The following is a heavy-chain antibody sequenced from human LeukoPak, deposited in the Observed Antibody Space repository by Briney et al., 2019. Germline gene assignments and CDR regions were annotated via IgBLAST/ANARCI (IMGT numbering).Heavy chain of an antibody. CDR2: IYYCGRT. D-gene: IGHD1-1*01. CDR1: VGSIISSSYY. Sequence: PSETLSHTRIVTVGSIISSSYYAGWTRHPPGKGLEWLGSIYYCGRTYNNTSLKSRVTISVDTFKNQFSLKLSSVTAEDTAVYYCARHVIGVRRLALEWFDPWGQGTLVSVSS. J-gene: IGHJ5*02. V-gene: IGHV4-39*01. CDR3: ARHVIGVRRLALEWFDP.